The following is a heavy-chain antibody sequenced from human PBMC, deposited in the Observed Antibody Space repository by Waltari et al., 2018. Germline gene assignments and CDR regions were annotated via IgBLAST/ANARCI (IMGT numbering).Heavy chain of an antibody. J-gene: IGHJ4*02. D-gene: IGHD5-12*01. CDR1: GSTFTSHG. CDR2: ISAYNGNT. CDR3: ARGDGYNPGNCDY. V-gene: IGHV1-18*01. Sequence: QVQLVQSGAEVKKPGASVKVSCKASGSTFTSHGISWVRQAPGQGLKWMGWISAYNGNTNVAQKLQDRVTMTTDTSTITASRELKSLRSDDTAVYYCARGDGYNPGNCDYWGQGTLVTVSS.